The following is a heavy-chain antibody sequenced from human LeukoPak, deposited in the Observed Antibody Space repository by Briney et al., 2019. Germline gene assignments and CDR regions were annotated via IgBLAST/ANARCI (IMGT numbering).Heavy chain of an antibody. J-gene: IGHJ3*02. D-gene: IGHD1-26*01. CDR3: AGGMIVGAFDI. CDR2: ISSNGGST. Sequence: GGSLRLSCAASGFTFSSYAMHWVRQAPGRGLEYVSAISSNGGSTYYANSVKGRFTISRDNSKNTLYLQMGSLRAEDMAVYYCAGGMIVGAFDIWGQGTMVTVSS. V-gene: IGHV3-64*01. CDR1: GFTFSSYA.